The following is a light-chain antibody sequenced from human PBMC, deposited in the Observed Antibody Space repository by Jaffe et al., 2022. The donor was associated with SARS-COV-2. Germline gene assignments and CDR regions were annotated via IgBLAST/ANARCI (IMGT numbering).Light chain of an antibody. CDR2: AAS. CDR1: QSISNY. V-gene: IGKV1-39*01. CDR3: QQSYGTPYT. Sequence: DIQMTQSPSSLSASVGDRVTITCRASQSISNYLNWYQQRPGKAPNLLIFAASSLQSGVPSRFIGGGSGTDFTLTISNLQPEDFATYYCQQSYGTPYTFGQGSKLDIK. J-gene: IGKJ2*01.